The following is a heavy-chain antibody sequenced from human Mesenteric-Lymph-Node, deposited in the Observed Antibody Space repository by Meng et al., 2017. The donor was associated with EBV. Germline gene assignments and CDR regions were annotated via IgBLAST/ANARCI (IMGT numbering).Heavy chain of an antibody. CDR2: IYRTGST. CDR3: ARDSGITVTNSFDY. Sequence: VHLHEPGPGLVKPSETLSLTCSVSGGSVSSGSYYWSWIRQPPGKGLEWIGYIYRTGSTDYNPSLNSRVSISIDTSKNQFSLRLTSVTAADTAVYYCARDSGITVTNSFDYWGQGALVTVSS. J-gene: IGHJ4*02. D-gene: IGHD1-20*01. CDR1: GGSVSSGSYY. V-gene: IGHV4-61*01.